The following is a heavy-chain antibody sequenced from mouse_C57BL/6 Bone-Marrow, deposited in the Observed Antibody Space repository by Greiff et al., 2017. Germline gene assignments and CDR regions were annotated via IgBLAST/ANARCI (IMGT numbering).Heavy chain of an antibody. CDR1: GFTFSSYA. V-gene: IGHV5-4*01. J-gene: IGHJ4*01. CDR2: ISDGGSYT. CDR3: ARDLGQCMDY. D-gene: IGHD3-3*01. Sequence: EVQLQESGGGLVKPGGSLKLSCAASGFTFSSYAMSWVRQTPETRLEWVATISDGGSYTYYPDNVKGRFTISRDNVKNNLYLQMSHLKSEDTAMYYCARDLGQCMDYWGQGTSVTVSS.